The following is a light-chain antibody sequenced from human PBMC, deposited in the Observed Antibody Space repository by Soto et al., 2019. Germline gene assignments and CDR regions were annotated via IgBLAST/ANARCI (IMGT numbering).Light chain of an antibody. CDR1: QSVSSY. CDR3: QQYATSPPWT. J-gene: IGKJ1*01. CDR2: GAS. Sequence: EIVMTQSPATLSVSPGERATLSCRASQSVSSYLAWYQQNPGQPPRLLIYGASTRATGIPARFSGSGSGTEFTLTIISLQSEDFAVYYCQQYATSPPWTFGQGTKVEIK. V-gene: IGKV3-15*01.